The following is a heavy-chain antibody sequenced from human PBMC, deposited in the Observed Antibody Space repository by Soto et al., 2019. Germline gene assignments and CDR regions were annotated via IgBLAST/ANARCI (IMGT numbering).Heavy chain of an antibody. Sequence: QVQLQESGPGLVKPSETLSLTCTVSGASIDTYYWTWVRQAPGKGLEWIGDVLYSGSTVSNPSLQGRVTLSENTSKTQFALQLRSVTAADTAVYYCATTPRSGIVSPALFYWGRGPRVTVSS. V-gene: IGHV4-59*01. CDR1: GASIDTYY. CDR2: VLYSGST. D-gene: IGHD6-19*01. J-gene: IGHJ4*02. CDR3: ATTPRSGIVSPALFY.